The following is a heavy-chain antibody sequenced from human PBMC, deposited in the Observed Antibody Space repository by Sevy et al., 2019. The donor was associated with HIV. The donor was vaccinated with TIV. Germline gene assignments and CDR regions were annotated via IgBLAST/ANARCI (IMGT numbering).Heavy chain of an antibody. D-gene: IGHD3-10*01. CDR1: GFIFSSYA. V-gene: IGHV3-23*01. Sequence: GGSLRLSCAASGFIFSSYAMSWVRQAPGKGLEWVSAISGSGGSTYYADSVKGRFTISRDNSKNTLYLQMNSLRAEDTAVYYCAKAPNGYYGSGREGYYFDYWGQGALVTVSS. CDR2: ISGSGGST. CDR3: AKAPNGYYGSGREGYYFDY. J-gene: IGHJ4*02.